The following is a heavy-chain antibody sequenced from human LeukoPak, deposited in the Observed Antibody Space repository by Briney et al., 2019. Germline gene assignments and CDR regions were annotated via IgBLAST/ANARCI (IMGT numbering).Heavy chain of an antibody. D-gene: IGHD2/OR15-2a*01. J-gene: IGHJ4*02. V-gene: IGHV3-23*01. CDR1: GFTFSSYA. CDR2: ISGSGGST. Sequence: RGGSLSLPCAASGFTFSSYAMSWVRQAPGKGLEWVSGISGSGGSTYYADSVKGRFTISRDNSKNTLYLQMNSLRAEDTAVYYCAKDQAFYPPVAHYSGQGALVTVSS. CDR3: AKDQAFYPPVAHY.